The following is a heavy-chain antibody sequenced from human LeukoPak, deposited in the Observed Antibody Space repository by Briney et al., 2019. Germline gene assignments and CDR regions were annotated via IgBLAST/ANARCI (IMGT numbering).Heavy chain of an antibody. CDR3: AKGYNYYDSSGYYYSDAFDI. CDR1: GYTFSSYA. Sequence: GGSLRLSCAASGYTFSSYAMSWVRQAPGKGLEWVSAISGSGGSTYYADSVKGRLTISRDNSKNTLYLQMNSLRAEDAAVYYCAKGYNYYDSSGYYYSDAFDIWGQGTMVTVSS. V-gene: IGHV3-23*01. CDR2: ISGSGGST. D-gene: IGHD3-22*01. J-gene: IGHJ3*02.